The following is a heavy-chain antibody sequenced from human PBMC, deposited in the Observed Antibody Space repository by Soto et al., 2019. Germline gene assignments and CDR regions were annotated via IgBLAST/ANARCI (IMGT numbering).Heavy chain of an antibody. CDR1: GDSISSGDYY. J-gene: IGHJ5*02. CDR2: IIYSGST. D-gene: IGHD2-2*01. Sequence: SETLSLTCIVSGDSISSGDYYWSWIRQHPGKGLEWIGYIIYSGSTHSNPSLKSRVTLSVDTSKNQFSLKLSSVTAADTAVYYCARVPDRWGQGTLVTVS. CDR3: ARVPDR. V-gene: IGHV4-31*03.